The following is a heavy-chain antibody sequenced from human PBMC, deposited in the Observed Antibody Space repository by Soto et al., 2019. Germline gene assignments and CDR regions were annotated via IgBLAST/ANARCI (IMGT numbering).Heavy chain of an antibody. CDR2: IGTAGDT. CDR3: ARGQEVGAHFFDS. V-gene: IGHV3-13*01. CDR1: GFTFSGFD. Sequence: PXGSLILSCEASGFTFSGFDMHLVRQPTGKGLEWVSTIGTAGDTYYAVSVKGRFTISRDNAKNSLSLQMNSLRAGDTAVYFCARGQEVGAHFFDSWGQGTQVTVSS. J-gene: IGHJ4*02. D-gene: IGHD2-15*01.